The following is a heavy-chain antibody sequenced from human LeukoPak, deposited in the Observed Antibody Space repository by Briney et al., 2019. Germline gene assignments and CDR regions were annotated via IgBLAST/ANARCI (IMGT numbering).Heavy chain of an antibody. J-gene: IGHJ6*03. Sequence: ASVKVSCKASGYTFTSYGISWVRQAPGQGLEWMGWISAYNGNTNYPQKLQGRVTMTTDTSTSTAYMELRSLRSDDTAVYYCARGPGGVLWFGELSYYYYYMDVWGKGTTVTVSS. CDR1: GYTFTSYG. CDR3: ARGPGGVLWFGELSYYYYYMDV. V-gene: IGHV1-18*01. D-gene: IGHD3-10*01. CDR2: ISAYNGNT.